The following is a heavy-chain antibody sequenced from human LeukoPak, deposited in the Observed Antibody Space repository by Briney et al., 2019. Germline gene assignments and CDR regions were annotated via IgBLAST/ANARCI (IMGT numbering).Heavy chain of an antibody. D-gene: IGHD6-13*01. CDR2: ISWNSGSI. Sequence: PGGSLRLSCAASGFTFDDYAMHWVRQAPGKGLEWVSGISWNSGSIGYADSVKGRFTTSRDNAKNSLYLQMNSLRAEDTALYYCAKSYSSSWYQVAFDIWGQGTMVTVSS. J-gene: IGHJ3*02. CDR1: GFTFDDYA. V-gene: IGHV3-9*01. CDR3: AKSYSSSWYQVAFDI.